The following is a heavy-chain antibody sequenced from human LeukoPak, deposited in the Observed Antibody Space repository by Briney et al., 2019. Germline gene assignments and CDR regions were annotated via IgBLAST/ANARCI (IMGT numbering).Heavy chain of an antibody. Sequence: GGSLRLSCAASGFTFSSYSMNWVRQAPGKGLEWVSSISSSSSYIFYADSVKGRFTISRDNAKTSLYLQMNSLRAEDTAVYYCARVXDRFGVVINYFDYWGQGTLVTVSS. J-gene: IGHJ4*02. V-gene: IGHV3-21*01. CDR2: ISSSSSYI. CDR1: GFTFSSYS. D-gene: IGHD3-3*01. CDR3: ARVXDRFGVVINYFDY.